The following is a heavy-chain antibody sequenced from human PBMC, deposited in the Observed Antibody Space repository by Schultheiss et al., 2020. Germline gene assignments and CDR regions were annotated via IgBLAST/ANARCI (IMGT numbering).Heavy chain of an antibody. CDR2: ISGVGGTT. D-gene: IGHD6-13*01. CDR1: GFTFRHNW. J-gene: IGHJ4*02. CDR3: AISSSWYAVGY. Sequence: GGSLRLSCAASGFTFRHNWMHWVRQATGKGLEWVSVISGVGGTTYYADSVKGRFTISRDNAKNSLYLQMNSLTAEDTAVYYCAISSSWYAVGYWGQGTLVTVSS. V-gene: IGHV3-48*04.